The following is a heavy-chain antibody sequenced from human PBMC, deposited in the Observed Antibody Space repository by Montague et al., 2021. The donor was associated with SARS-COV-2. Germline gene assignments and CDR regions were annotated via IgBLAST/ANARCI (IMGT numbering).Heavy chain of an antibody. CDR1: TGSFSGYY. CDR3: ARGADYDFWSGFLRYKWFGP. J-gene: IGHJ5*02. CDR2: ITHSGST. D-gene: IGHD3-3*01. V-gene: IGHV4-34*01. Sequence: SETLSLTCAVYTGSFSGYYWSWIRQSPGKGLEWIGEITHSGSTNHNPSLQSRVTISVDKSKKQVSLKLRSLTAADTAVYYCARGADYDFWSGFLRYKWFGPWGQGTPVIVSS.